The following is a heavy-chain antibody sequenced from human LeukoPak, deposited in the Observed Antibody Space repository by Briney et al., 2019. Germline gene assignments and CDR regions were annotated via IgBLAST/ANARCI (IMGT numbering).Heavy chain of an antibody. Sequence: SETLSLTCAVYGGSFSGYYWSWIRQPPGKGPEWIGEINHSGSTNYNPSLKSRVTISVDTSKNQFSLKLSSVTAADTAVYYCARVAAAGPCFDYWGQGTLVTVSS. CDR2: INHSGST. CDR3: ARVAAAGPCFDY. CDR1: GGSFSGYY. J-gene: IGHJ4*02. D-gene: IGHD6-13*01. V-gene: IGHV4-34*01.